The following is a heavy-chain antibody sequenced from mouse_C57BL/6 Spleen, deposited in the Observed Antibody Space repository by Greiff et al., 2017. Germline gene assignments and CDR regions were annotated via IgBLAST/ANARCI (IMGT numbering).Heavy chain of an antibody. D-gene: IGHD1-1*01. CDR1: GYTFTSYW. Sequence: QVQLQQSGAELVKPGASVKMSCKASGYTFTSYWITWVKQRPGQGLEWIGDIYPGSGSTNYNEKFKSKATLTVDTSSSTAYMQLSSLTSEDSAVYYCARDPPITTVAFDYWGQGTTLTVSS. CDR2: IYPGSGST. V-gene: IGHV1-55*01. CDR3: ARDPPITTVAFDY. J-gene: IGHJ2*01.